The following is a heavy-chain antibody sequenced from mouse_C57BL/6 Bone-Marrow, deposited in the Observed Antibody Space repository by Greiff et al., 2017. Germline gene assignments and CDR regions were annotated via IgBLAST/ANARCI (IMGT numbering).Heavy chain of an antibody. J-gene: IGHJ2*01. V-gene: IGHV1-69*01. CDR1: GYTFTSYW. CDR3: ARGGYYLDY. D-gene: IGHD3-1*01. Sequence: VQLQQPGAELVMPGASVKLSCKASGYTFTSYWMHWVKQRPGQGLEWIGEIDPSDSYTNYYQKFKGKSTLTVDKSSSTAYMQLSSLTSEDSAVYYCARGGYYLDYWGQGTTLTVSS. CDR2: IDPSDSYT.